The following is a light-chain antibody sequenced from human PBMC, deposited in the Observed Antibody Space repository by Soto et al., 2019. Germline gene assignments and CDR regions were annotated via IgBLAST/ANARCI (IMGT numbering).Light chain of an antibody. CDR2: DVS. CDR3: SSYTSSSTLYV. V-gene: IGLV2-14*01. Sequence: QSVLTQPASVSGSPGQSITISCTGTSSDVGGYNYVSWYQQHPGKAPKLMIYDVSYRPSGVSNRFSGSKSGNTASLTISGLQAEDEADYYCSSYTSSSTLYVFGTGTKVTVL. J-gene: IGLJ1*01. CDR1: SSDVGGYNY.